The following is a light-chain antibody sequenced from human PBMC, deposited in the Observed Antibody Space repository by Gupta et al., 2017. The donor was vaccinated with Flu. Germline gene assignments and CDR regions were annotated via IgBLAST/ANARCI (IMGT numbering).Light chain of an antibody. Sequence: VSISCTGTSSDVGCYKYVSWYQLMIYYVSQRPSGVPDRFSGSKSGITASLTISGLQADDEADYYCCSYAGSYTLMFGGGTKLTVL. CDR2: YVS. CDR3: CSYAGSYTLM. CDR1: SSDVGCYKY. J-gene: IGLJ3*02. V-gene: IGLV2-11*01.